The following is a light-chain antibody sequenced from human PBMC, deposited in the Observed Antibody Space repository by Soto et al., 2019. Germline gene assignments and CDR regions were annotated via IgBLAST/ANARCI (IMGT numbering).Light chain of an antibody. CDR1: QSALFTSSNKNF. CDR2: WAS. J-gene: IGKJ1*01. V-gene: IGKV4-1*01. Sequence: DTVMTQSPDSLAVSLGERATINCKSSQSALFTSSNKNFLTWYQQKPGQPPKLLIYWASTRESGVPDRFSGSGSGTNFTLTISSLQAEDVAVYYCQQYYTTPWTFGQGTKVEIK. CDR3: QQYYTTPWT.